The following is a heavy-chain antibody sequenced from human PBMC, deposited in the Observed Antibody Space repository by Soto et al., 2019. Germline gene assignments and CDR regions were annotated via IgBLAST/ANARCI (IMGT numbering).Heavy chain of an antibody. J-gene: IGHJ6*02. CDR3: ARDNFGSRGYYGMDV. CDR1: GFTFSSYS. CDR2: ISSSSSTI. V-gene: IGHV3-48*02. D-gene: IGHD3-3*01. Sequence: VGSLRLSCAASGFTFSSYSMNWVRQAPGKGLEWVSYISSSSSTIYYADSVKGRFTISRDNAKNSLYLQMNSLRDEDTAVYYCARDNFGSRGYYGMDVWGQGTTVTVSS.